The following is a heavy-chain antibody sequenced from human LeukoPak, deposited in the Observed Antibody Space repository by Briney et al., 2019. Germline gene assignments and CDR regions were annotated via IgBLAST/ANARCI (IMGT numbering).Heavy chain of an antibody. J-gene: IGHJ5*02. CDR3: GREVDGGFDP. CDR2: ISSNGDST. CDR1: GLSLSSYT. D-gene: IGHD3-16*01. Sequence: PGGSLRLSCAASGLSLSSYTMHCVRQAPGKGLESVSAISSNGDSTYYMNSVKDRFTISRDNSKNTVYLQVGSLRPEDMAVYYCGREVDGGFDPWGQGTLVTVSS. V-gene: IGHV3-64*01.